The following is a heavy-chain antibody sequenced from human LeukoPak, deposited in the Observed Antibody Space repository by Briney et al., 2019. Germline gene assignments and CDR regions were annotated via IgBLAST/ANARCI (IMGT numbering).Heavy chain of an antibody. CDR2: IYSGGST. V-gene: IGHV3-66*01. CDR1: GFTVSSNY. CDR3: ARAKKDYGDYPDAFDI. J-gene: IGHJ3*02. Sequence: GGSLRLSCAASGFTVSSNYMSWVRQAPGKGLEWVSVIYSGGSTYYADSVKGRFTISRDNSKNTLYLQMNSLRAEDTAVYYCARAKKDYGDYPDAFDIWGQGTMVTVSS. D-gene: IGHD4-17*01.